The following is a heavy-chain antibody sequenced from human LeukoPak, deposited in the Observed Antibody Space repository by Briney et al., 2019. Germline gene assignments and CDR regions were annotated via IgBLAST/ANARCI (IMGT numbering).Heavy chain of an antibody. J-gene: IGHJ4*02. V-gene: IGHV1-69*04. CDR1: GGTFSNYA. CDR2: IIPNVDIR. Sequence: GASVKVSCKASGGTFSNYAISWVRQAPGQGLEWMGRIIPNVDIRNYEQKFQGRVTITADESTSTVYLELTTLRSDDTAVYYCAREDQGDGPICGDFEFWGQGTLVTVSS. D-gene: IGHD3-16*01. CDR3: AREDQGDGPICGDFEF.